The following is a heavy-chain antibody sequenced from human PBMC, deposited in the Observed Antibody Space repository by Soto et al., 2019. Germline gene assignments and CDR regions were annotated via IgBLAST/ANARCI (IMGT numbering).Heavy chain of an antibody. Sequence: SETLSLTCTVSGGSISSGGYYWSWIRQHPGKGLEWIGYIYYSGSTYYNPSLKSRVTISVDTSKNQFSLKLSSVTAADTAVYYCARLHSYGDYVIKLDYWGQGTLVTVSS. J-gene: IGHJ4*02. D-gene: IGHD4-17*01. CDR3: ARLHSYGDYVIKLDY. CDR1: GGSISSGGYY. CDR2: IYYSGST. V-gene: IGHV4-31*03.